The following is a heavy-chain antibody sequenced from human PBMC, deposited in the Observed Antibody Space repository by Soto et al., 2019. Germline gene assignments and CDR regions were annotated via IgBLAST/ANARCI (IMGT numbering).Heavy chain of an antibody. D-gene: IGHD2-21*01. Sequence: PSETLSLTCTVSGGSISSGGYYWSWIRQHPGKGLEWIGYIYYSGSTYYNPSLKSRVTISVDTSKNQFSLKLSSVTAADTAVYYCARTGEWWRLGYYFDYWGQGTLVTVSS. J-gene: IGHJ4*02. CDR2: IYYSGST. CDR1: GGSISSGGYY. V-gene: IGHV4-31*03. CDR3: ARTGEWWRLGYYFDY.